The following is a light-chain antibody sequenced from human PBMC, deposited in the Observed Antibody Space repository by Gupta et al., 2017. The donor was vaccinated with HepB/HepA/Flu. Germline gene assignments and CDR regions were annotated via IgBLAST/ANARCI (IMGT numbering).Light chain of an antibody. J-gene: IGKJ1*01. CDR1: QNIRNV. CDR3: QQSYNTPMWT. Sequence: DIQMTQSPSSLSASVGDRVTITCRASQNIRNVVHWYQQRPGKAPKLLIYGASSLQSGVPSRFSGGGSGTDFTLTISSLQPEDFATYYCQQSYNTPMWTFGQGTKVEFK. V-gene: IGKV1-39*01. CDR2: GAS.